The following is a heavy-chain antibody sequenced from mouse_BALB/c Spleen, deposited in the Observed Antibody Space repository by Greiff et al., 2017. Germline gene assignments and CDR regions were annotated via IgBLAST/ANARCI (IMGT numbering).Heavy chain of an antibody. CDR1: GYSFTGYN. CDR2: IDPYNGGT. Sequence: VQLQQSGPELGKPGASVKISCKASGYSFTGYNMYWVKQSHRKSLEWIGYIDPYNGGTSYNQKSKGKATLTVDKSSSTAYMHLNSLTSEDSAIYYCARGYGNYDYYDMDYWGQGTSVTVSS. V-gene: IGHV1S135*01. CDR3: ARGYGNYDYYDMDY. D-gene: IGHD2-10*02. J-gene: IGHJ4*01.